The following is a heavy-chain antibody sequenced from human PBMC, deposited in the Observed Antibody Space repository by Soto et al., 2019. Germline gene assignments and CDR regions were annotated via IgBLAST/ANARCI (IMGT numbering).Heavy chain of an antibody. CDR2: IALDGNNE. Sequence: QVQLVESGGGVVQPGGSLRLSCAASGFTFSHYGMHWVRQAPGKGLEWVAIIALDGNNEYYLASVKGRFTISRDNSKSTLFLQMNSLRDEDTALYYYARDHDGTGHYSSIDYWGQGTLVTVSS. V-gene: IGHV3-33*01. D-gene: IGHD3-9*01. CDR3: ARDHDGTGHYSSIDY. J-gene: IGHJ4*02. CDR1: GFTFSHYG.